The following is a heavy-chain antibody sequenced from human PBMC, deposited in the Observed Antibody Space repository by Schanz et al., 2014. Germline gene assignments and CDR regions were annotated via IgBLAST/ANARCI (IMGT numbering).Heavy chain of an antibody. J-gene: IGHJ5*02. D-gene: IGHD3-9*01. V-gene: IGHV3-23*04. CDR1: GFTFSDYW. Sequence: EVQLVESGGGLVQPGGSLRLSCAASGFTFSDYWMSWVRQAPGKGLEWVSAISGSGGSTYYADSVKGRFTISRDNSKNTLYLQMSSLRADDTAVYYCAKAADWPVTRFDPWGQGTLVNVSS. CDR2: ISGSGGST. CDR3: AKAADWPVTRFDP.